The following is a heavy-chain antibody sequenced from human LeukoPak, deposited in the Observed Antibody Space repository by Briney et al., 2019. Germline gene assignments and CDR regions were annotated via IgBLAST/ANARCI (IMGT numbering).Heavy chain of an antibody. Sequence: SETLSLTCTVSGGSVSSDSYYWSWIRQPPGKGLEWIGYIYNSGSTKYNPSLKSRVIISVDTSKNQFSLKMSSVTAADTAVYYCARDRGPYSGYDSYYFDYWGQGTLVTVSS. V-gene: IGHV4-61*01. J-gene: IGHJ4*02. CDR2: IYNSGST. CDR3: ARDRGPYSGYDSYYFDY. CDR1: GGSVSSDSYY. D-gene: IGHD5-12*01.